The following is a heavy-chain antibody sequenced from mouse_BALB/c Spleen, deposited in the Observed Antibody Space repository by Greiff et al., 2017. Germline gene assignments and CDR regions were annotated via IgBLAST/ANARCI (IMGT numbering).Heavy chain of an antibody. J-gene: IGHJ4*01. V-gene: IGHV7-3*02. CDR3: ARELSEEAMDD. CDR1: GFTFTDYY. Sequence: EVKLVESGGGLVQPGGSLRLSCATSGFTFTDYYMSWVRQPPGKALEWLGFIRNKANGYTTESSASVKGRFTISRDNTQSILYLQMNTLRAEDSATYYCARELSEEAMDDWGEGTAVTVSS. CDR2: IRNKANGYTT.